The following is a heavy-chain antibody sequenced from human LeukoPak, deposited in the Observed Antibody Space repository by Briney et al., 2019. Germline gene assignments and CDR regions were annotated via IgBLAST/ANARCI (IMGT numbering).Heavy chain of an antibody. Sequence: SETLSLTCAVYGGTFSGYYWSWIRQPPGKGLEWIGEINHRGSTNYNPSLKSRVTISVDTSKNQFSLKLSSVTAADTAVYYCARRYCSSTSCYVRRENAFDIWGQGTMVTVSS. CDR1: GGTFSGYY. J-gene: IGHJ3*02. CDR3: ARRYCSSTSCYVRRENAFDI. V-gene: IGHV4-34*01. CDR2: INHRGST. D-gene: IGHD2-2*01.